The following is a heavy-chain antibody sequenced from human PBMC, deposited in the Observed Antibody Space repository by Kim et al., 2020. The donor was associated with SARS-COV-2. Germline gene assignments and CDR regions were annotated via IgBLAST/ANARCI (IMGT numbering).Heavy chain of an antibody. CDR1: GFTFSSHG. D-gene: IGHD1-26*01. CDR2: ISYDGSNK. Sequence: GGSLRLSCAASGFTFSSHGMHWVRQAPGKGLEWVAVISYDGSNKYYADSVKGRFTISRDNSKNTLYLQMNSLRAEDTAVYYCAKQGAWDAFDIWGQGTMVTVSS. V-gene: IGHV3-30*18. CDR3: AKQGAWDAFDI. J-gene: IGHJ3*02.